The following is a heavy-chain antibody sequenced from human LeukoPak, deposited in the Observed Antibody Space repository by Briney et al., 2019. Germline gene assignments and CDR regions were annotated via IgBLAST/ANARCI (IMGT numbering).Heavy chain of an antibody. CDR3: ARCIAAAGTVDYYYMDV. Sequence: LQTLSLTCTVSGGSISSYYWSWIRQPPGKGLEWIGYIYSPGSSNYNPSLQSRVTISVDTSKNQFSLKLSSVTAADTAVYYCARCIAAAGTVDYYYMDVWGKGTTVTVYS. V-gene: IGHV4-59*01. J-gene: IGHJ6*03. CDR2: IYSPGSS. CDR1: GGSISSYY. D-gene: IGHD6-13*01.